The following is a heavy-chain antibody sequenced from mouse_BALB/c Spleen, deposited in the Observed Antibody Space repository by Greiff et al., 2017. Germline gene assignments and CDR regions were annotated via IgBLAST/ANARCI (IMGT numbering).Heavy chain of an antibody. V-gene: IGHV8-12*01. J-gene: IGHJ4*01. D-gene: IGHD2-1*01. CDR3: ARSPYGNSGMDY. Sequence: QVTLKVSGPGILQPSQTLSLTCSFSGFSLSTSGMGVSWIRQPSGKGLEWLAHIYWDDDKRYNPSLKSRLTISKDTSSNQVFLKITSVDTADTATYYCARSPYGNSGMDYWGQGTSVTVSS. CDR1: GFSLSTSGMG. CDR2: IYWDDDK.